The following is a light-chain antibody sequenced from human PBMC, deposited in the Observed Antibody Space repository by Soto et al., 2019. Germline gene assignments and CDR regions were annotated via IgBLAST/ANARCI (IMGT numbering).Light chain of an antibody. Sequence: EIVLTQSPATLSLSPGERATLSCSASQSVGKFLAWYQQKPGQAPRLLIYDASNMATGIPARFIGSGSGTHFPLTINSLEPEDFAFYYCQQRGNWPPLFAFDPGTMVDIK. CDR1: QSVGKF. V-gene: IGKV3-11*01. CDR3: QQRGNWPPLFA. CDR2: DAS. J-gene: IGKJ3*01.